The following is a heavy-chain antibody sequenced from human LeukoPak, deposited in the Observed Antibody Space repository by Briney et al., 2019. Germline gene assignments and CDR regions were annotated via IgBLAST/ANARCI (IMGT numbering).Heavy chain of an antibody. Sequence: PGGSLRLSCAASGFIFSDYYMSWIRQAPGKGLEWVAVIWYDGSNKYYADSVKGRFTISRDNSKNTLYLQMNSLRAEDTAVYYCARYYYDSFDYWGQGTLVTVSS. D-gene: IGHD3-22*01. CDR2: IWYDGSNK. V-gene: IGHV3-33*08. CDR1: GFIFSDYY. J-gene: IGHJ4*02. CDR3: ARYYYDSFDY.